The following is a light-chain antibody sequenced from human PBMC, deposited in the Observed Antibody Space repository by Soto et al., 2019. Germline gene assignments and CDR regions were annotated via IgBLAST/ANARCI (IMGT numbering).Light chain of an antibody. J-gene: IGKJ2*01. V-gene: IGKV3-20*01. CDR3: QQYGNSPFT. Sequence: EIVLTQSPGPLSLSPGNGAALSCRASQSVTGDKVAWYQQRPGQAPRLLIYGRSTRATDIPARFRGSGSGTDYTLTINRLEPEDFALYYCQQYGNSPFTFGQGTKLEI. CDR1: QSVTGDK. CDR2: GRS.